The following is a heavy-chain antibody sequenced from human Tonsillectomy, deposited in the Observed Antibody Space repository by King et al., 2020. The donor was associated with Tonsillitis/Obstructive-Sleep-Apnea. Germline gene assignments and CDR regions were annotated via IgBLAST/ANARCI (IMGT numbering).Heavy chain of an antibody. V-gene: IGHV3-11*05. J-gene: IGHJ3*02. D-gene: IGHD6-6*01. CDR3: DGVPMGLSSSESLDGFDI. CDR1: GLIFSDYY. Sequence: VQLVESGGGFVKPGGSLRLSCATSGLIFSDYYMSWIRQAPGKGLEWVSYISSRSSYTNYADSVKGRFSISRDNAKNSLYLQMNSLRAEDTAVYYCDGVPMGLSSSESLDGFDIWGQGTTVTVSS. CDR2: ISSRSSYT.